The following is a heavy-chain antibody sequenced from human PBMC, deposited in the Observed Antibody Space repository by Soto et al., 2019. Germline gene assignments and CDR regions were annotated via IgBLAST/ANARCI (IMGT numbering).Heavy chain of an antibody. CDR1: GFTCSSYA. D-gene: IGHD3-22*01. J-gene: IGHJ4*02. V-gene: IGHV3-23*01. Sequence: PGGSLRLSCAASGFTCSSYAMSWVRQAPGKGLEWVSAISGSGGSTYYADSVKGRFTISRDNSKNTLYLQMNSLRAEDTAVYYCAKVTPITMIVVVTPPFDYWGQGTLVTVSS. CDR2: ISGSGGST. CDR3: AKVTPITMIVVVTPPFDY.